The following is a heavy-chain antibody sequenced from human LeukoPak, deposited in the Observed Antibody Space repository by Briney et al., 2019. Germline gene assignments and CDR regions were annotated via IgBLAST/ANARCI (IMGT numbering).Heavy chain of an antibody. CDR2: IYYSGST. V-gene: IGHV4-39*01. CDR3: ARQGMDGETDQYYFDY. CDR1: GGSISSSSYY. D-gene: IGHD2-2*03. J-gene: IGHJ4*02. Sequence: SETLSLTCTVSGGSISSSSYYWGWIRQSPGKGLEWIGSIYYSGSTYYNPSLKSRVTISVDTSKNQFSLKLSSVTAADTAVYYCARQGMDGETDQYYFDYWGQGTLVTVSS.